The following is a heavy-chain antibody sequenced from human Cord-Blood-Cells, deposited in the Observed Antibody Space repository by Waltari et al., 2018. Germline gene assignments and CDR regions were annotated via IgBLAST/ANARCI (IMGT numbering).Heavy chain of an antibody. V-gene: IGHV4-34*01. CDR1: GGSFSGYY. D-gene: IGHD1-1*01. Sequence: QVQLQQWGAGLLKPSETLSLTCAVYGGSFSGYYWSWIRPPPGKGLEWIGEINHSGSTNYNQSLKSRVTISVDTSKNQFSLKLSSVTAADTAVYYCARAPPIELKGAFDIWGQGTMVTVSS. CDR3: ARAPPIELKGAFDI. J-gene: IGHJ3*02. CDR2: INHSGST.